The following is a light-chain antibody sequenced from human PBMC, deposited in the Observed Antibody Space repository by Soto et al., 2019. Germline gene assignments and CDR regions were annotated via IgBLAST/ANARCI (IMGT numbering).Light chain of an antibody. CDR3: QQSYSTPYT. CDR2: AAT. Sequence: DIQMTQSPSSLSASVGDRVTITCRASQSISDYLNWYQQKPGKAPKPLIYAATSLQSGVPSRFSGSESGTDFTLTISSLQPEDFATYYCQQSYSTPYTFGQGTRLEIK. CDR1: QSISDY. V-gene: IGKV1-39*01. J-gene: IGKJ2*01.